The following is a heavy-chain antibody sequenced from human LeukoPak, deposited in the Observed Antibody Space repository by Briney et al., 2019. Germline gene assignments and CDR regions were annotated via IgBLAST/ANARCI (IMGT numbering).Heavy chain of an antibody. CDR3: ARDQRYFDWSTYYYGMDV. V-gene: IGHV3-53*01. Sequence: PGGSLRLSCAASGFTVSSNYMSWVRQAPGKGLEWVSVIYSGGSTYYADSVKGRFTISRDNSKNTLYLQMNSLRAEDTAMYYCARDQRYFDWSTYYYGMDVWGQGTTVTVSS. CDR1: GFTVSSNY. J-gene: IGHJ6*02. D-gene: IGHD3-9*01. CDR2: IYSGGST.